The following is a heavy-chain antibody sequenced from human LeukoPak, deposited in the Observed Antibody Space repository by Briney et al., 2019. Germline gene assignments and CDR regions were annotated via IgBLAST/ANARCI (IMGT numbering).Heavy chain of an antibody. V-gene: IGHV1-18*01. D-gene: IGHD2-2*02. CDR1: GYTFTSYG. J-gene: IGHJ6*02. CDR3: ARRYRYCSSTSCYTGPGYYYYGMDV. CDR2: ISAYNGNT. Sequence: ASVTVSCKASGYTFTSYGISWVRQAPGQGLAWMGWISAYNGNTNYAQKLQGRVTMTTDTSTSTAYMELRSLRSDDTAVYYCARRYRYCSSTSCYTGPGYYYYGMDVWGQGTTVTVSS.